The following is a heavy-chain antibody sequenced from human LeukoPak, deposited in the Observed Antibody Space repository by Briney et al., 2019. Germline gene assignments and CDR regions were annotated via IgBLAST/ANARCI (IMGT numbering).Heavy chain of an antibody. V-gene: IGHV3-21*01. CDR2: ISSSSSYI. CDR3: ARGGTYYDYVWGSYRLDY. D-gene: IGHD3-16*02. CDR1: GFTFSSYS. J-gene: IGHJ4*02. Sequence: GGSLRLSCAASGFTFSSYSMNWVRQAPGKGLEWVSSISSSSSYIYYADSVKGRFTISRDNAKNSLYLQMNSLRAEDTAVYYCARGGTYYDYVWGSYRLDYWGQGTLVTVSS.